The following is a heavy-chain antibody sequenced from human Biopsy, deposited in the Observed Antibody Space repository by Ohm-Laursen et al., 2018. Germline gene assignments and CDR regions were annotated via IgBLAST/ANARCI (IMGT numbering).Heavy chain of an antibody. J-gene: IGHJ6*02. CDR1: GFTFDDYA. CDR3: AKDVRVKVELDGMDV. D-gene: IGHD1-1*01. CDR2: ISWHSGSR. Sequence: SLRLSCTASGFTFDDYAMHWVRQAPGKGLEWVSGISWHSGSRSYADSVKGRFTISRDNAKKILYLQMNSMRAEDTALYYCAKDVRVKVELDGMDVWGQGTTVTVSS. V-gene: IGHV3-9*01.